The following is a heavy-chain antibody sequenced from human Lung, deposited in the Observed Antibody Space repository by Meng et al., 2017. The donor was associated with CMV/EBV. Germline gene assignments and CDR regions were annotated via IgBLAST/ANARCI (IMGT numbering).Heavy chain of an antibody. CDR3: ARGSFHFTSKVVLTPGGDAFDL. Sequence: ASXXVSXKTSGYTFTGYYLHWVRQAPGQGLEWMGWINPNSGGTSSAQKFQGRVTMTRDTSISTAYMELSSLTPDDTAMFYCARGSFHFTSKVVLTPGGDAFDLWXQGTXVTVSS. D-gene: IGHD4/OR15-4a*01. CDR1: GYTFTGYY. CDR2: INPNSGGT. V-gene: IGHV1-2*02. J-gene: IGHJ3*01.